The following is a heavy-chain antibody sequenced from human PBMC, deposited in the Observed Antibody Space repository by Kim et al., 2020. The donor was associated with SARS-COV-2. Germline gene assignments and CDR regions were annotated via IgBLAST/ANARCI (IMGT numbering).Heavy chain of an antibody. D-gene: IGHD3-10*01. J-gene: IGHJ3*02. Sequence: GGSLRLSCAASGFTFSSYWMSWVRQAPGKGLEWVANIKQDGSEKYYVDSVKGRFTISRDNAKNSLYLQMNSPRAEDTAVYYCAREDRRITMVRGVKAAFDIWGQGTMVTVSS. CDR1: GFTFSSYW. CDR2: IKQDGSEK. CDR3: AREDRRITMVRGVKAAFDI. V-gene: IGHV3-7*03.